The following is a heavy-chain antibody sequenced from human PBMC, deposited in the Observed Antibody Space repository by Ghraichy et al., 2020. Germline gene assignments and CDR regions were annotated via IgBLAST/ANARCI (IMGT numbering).Heavy chain of an antibody. V-gene: IGHV1-8*01. CDR2: MNPNSGNT. CDR1: GYTFTSYD. D-gene: IGHD6-19*01. CDR3: AREPGIAVADDLGRNWFDP. Sequence: ASAKVSCKASGYTFTSYDINWVRQATGQGLEWMGWMNPNSGNTGYAQKFQGRVTMTRNTSISTAYMELSSLKSEDTAVYYCAREPGIAVADDLGRNWFDPWGQGTLVTVSS. J-gene: IGHJ5*02.